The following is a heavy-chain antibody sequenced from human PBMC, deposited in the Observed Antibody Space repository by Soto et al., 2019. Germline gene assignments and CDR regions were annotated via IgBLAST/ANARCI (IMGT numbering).Heavy chain of an antibody. J-gene: IGHJ4*02. CDR1: GYAFTTYG. D-gene: IGHD1-1*01. V-gene: IGHV1-18*01. CDR2: ISAHTGNT. CDR3: ARGRYGDY. Sequence: QVHLVQSGAEVKKPGASVKVSCKGSGYAFTTYGITWVRQVPGQGLERMGWISAHTGNTNYAQKLQGRVTVTRDTSTRAAYMELRSLRSDDTAVYYCARGRYGDYWGQGALVTVSS.